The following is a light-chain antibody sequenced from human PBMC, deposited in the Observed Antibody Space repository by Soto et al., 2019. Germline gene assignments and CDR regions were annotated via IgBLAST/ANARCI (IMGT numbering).Light chain of an antibody. J-gene: IGLJ2*01. CDR2: LDT. V-gene: IGLV3-1*01. CDR3: QAWDDTTGVV. CDR1: DLGNRY. Sequence: SYELTQPPSVSVSPGQTASITCSGGDLGNRYACWYQQKPCQSPVLVIYLDTKRPSGIPERFSGSNSGKTATLTISGTQAVDEADYYCQAWDDTTGVVFGGGTQLTVL.